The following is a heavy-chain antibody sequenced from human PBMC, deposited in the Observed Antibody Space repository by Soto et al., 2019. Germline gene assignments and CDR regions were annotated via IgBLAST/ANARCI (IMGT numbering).Heavy chain of an antibody. D-gene: IGHD2-2*02. J-gene: IGHJ4*02. CDR2: IIPILGIG. CDR1: VGTFSSYT. Sequence: QVQLVQSGAEVKKTGSSVKVSCKASVGTFSSYTISRVRQAPGKVLEWMGRIIPILGIGNYVQKFQARVTITANNSTSTAYMELSSLRSEDTSVYYCAMEYCSSTSCYKDYWGQGTLVTVSS. V-gene: IGHV1-69*02. CDR3: AMEYCSSTSCYKDY.